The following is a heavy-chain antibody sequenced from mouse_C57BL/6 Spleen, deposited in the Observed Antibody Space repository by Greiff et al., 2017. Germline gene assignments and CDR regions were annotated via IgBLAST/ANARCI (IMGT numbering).Heavy chain of an antibody. CDR1: GYTFTSYW. J-gene: IGHJ3*01. D-gene: IGHD1-1*01. V-gene: IGHV1-52*01. Sequence: QVQLQQPGAELVRPGSSVKLSCKASGYTFTSYWLHWVKQRPIQGLEWIGNIDPSDSETPSNQKFKDKATLTVVKSPSKAYMQLSSLTSEDSAVYYCARAYYYGSSPPWFAYWGQGTLVTVSA. CDR2: IDPSDSET. CDR3: ARAYYYGSSPPWFAY.